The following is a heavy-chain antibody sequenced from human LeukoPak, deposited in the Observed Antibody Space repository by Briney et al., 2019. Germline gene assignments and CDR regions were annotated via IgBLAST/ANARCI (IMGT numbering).Heavy chain of an antibody. CDR3: ARGCRVVPGVHNVGMTSYYNGMDV. J-gene: IGHJ6*02. Sequence: ASVKVSCKPSGYTFTSYYMHWVRQAPGQGLEWMGIINPSGGDISYAQKFQGRVTTTRDPSTSTVYMEVVSLRPEHTAVYYCARGCRVVPGVHNVGMTSYYNGMDVWGQGTTVTVSS. CDR2: INPSGGDI. D-gene: IGHD2-2*01. CDR1: GYTFTSYY. V-gene: IGHV1-46*01.